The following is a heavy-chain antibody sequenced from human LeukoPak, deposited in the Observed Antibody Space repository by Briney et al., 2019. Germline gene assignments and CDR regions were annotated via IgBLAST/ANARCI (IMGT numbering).Heavy chain of an antibody. CDR2: ISAYNGNT. V-gene: IGHV1-18*01. Sequence: ASVKVSCKASGYTFTSYGISWVRQAPGQGLEWMGWISAYNGNTNYAQKLQGRVTMTTDTSTSTAYMELRSLRSDDTAVYYCARVGRGHDILTGYYYYYYYYMDVWGKGTTVTVSS. D-gene: IGHD3-9*01. CDR3: ARVGRGHDILTGYYYYYYYYMDV. CDR1: GYTFTSYG. J-gene: IGHJ6*03.